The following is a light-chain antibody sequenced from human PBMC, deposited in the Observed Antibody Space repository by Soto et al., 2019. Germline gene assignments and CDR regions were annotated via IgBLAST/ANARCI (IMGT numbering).Light chain of an antibody. Sequence: DIHMTQSPSTLSASLGDRVTITCRASQSINNWLAWYQQKPGKAPKFLIYDASNLESGVPSRFSGSASGTEFTLTISSLQPDDFATYYCQQYDNYPLTFGGGTKVDI. J-gene: IGKJ4*01. CDR3: QQYDNYPLT. V-gene: IGKV1-5*01. CDR1: QSINNW. CDR2: DAS.